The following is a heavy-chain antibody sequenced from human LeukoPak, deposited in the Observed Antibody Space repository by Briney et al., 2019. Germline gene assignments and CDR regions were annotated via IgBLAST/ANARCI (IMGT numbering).Heavy chain of an antibody. Sequence: SETLSLTCTASGGSISSGSYYWSWIRQPAGKGLEWIGRIYTSGSTNYNPSLKSRVTISVDTSKNQFSLKLSSVTAADTAVYYCARDADTAMATSIYGMDVWGQGTTVTVSS. CDR2: IYTSGST. J-gene: IGHJ6*02. CDR1: GGSISSGSYY. D-gene: IGHD5-18*01. V-gene: IGHV4-61*02. CDR3: ARDADTAMATSIYGMDV.